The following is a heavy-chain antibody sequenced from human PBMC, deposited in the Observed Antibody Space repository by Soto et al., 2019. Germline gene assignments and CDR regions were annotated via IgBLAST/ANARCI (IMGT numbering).Heavy chain of an antibody. J-gene: IGHJ4*02. CDR2: IHYSGTT. CDR1: GGSMRNYF. CDR3: AAGEASSRNLAPYYLDF. V-gene: IGHV4-59*01. D-gene: IGHD6-13*01. Sequence: SETLSLTCTVSGGSMRNYFWTWIRQPPGKGLEWIGYIHYSGTTSFFPSYNPSLRSRVTISEDTSKNQFSLKLLSATTADTAVYFCAAGEASSRNLAPYYLDFWGQGTLVTVSS.